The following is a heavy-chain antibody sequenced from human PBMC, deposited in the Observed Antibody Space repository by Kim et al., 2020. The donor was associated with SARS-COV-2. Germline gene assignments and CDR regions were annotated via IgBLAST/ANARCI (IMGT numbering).Heavy chain of an antibody. J-gene: IGHJ3*02. D-gene: IGHD6-13*01. V-gene: IGHV3-9*01. CDR3: AKFAGRSSWENDDFDI. Sequence: VTGRFTITRDNAKNSLYLQMNRMRAEDTALYYCAKFAGRSSWENDDFDIWGQGTMVTVSS.